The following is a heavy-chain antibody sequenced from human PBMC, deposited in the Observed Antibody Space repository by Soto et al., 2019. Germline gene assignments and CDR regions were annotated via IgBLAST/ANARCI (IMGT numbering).Heavy chain of an antibody. V-gene: IGHV3-7*03. Sequence: GGSLRLSCVASGFTFISSFMGWVRQSPGKGLEWVANINQDGGGTYYVDSVEGRFTISRDNAKDSLYLQMNSLRGEDTAVYYCARYFRGSGRYFFDYWGQGTLVTVSS. CDR3: ARYFRGSGRYFFDY. CDR1: GFTFISSF. J-gene: IGHJ4*02. D-gene: IGHD6-19*01. CDR2: INQDGGGT.